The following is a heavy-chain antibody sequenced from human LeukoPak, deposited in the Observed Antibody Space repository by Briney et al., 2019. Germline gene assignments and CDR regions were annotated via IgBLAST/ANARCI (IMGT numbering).Heavy chain of an antibody. D-gene: IGHD3-22*01. J-gene: IGHJ4*02. CDR3: ARDPQYSYDDSGTFDS. CDR2: IKQDGDET. CDR1: GFTFSNFW. Sequence: GGSLRLSCAASGFTFSNFWMSWVRQAPGKGPEWVANIKQDGDETYYLDSVKGRFTVSRDNAKNSLYLQMNTLRAKDTAVYYCARDPQYSYDDSGTFDSWGQGTLVTVSS. V-gene: IGHV3-7*01.